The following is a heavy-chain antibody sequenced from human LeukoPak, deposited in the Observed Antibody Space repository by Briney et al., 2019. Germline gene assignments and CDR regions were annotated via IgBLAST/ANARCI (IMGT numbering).Heavy chain of an antibody. V-gene: IGHV3-7*01. CDR2: IKEDGDEK. Sequence: PGGSLRLSCAASGFTFSSYEMNWVRQAPGKGLEWVANIKEDGDEKYYVDSVKGRFTISRDNAKNSLYLQMNSLRAEDTAVYYCARDRSVAYWGQGILVIVSS. CDR3: ARDRSVAY. J-gene: IGHJ4*02. CDR1: GFTFSSYE. D-gene: IGHD5/OR15-5a*01.